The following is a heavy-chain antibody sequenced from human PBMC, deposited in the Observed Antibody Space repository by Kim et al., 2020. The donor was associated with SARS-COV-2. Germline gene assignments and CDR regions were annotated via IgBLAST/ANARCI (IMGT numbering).Heavy chain of an antibody. CDR3: ARRSGWYGAVYYGMDD. D-gene: IGHD6-19*01. V-gene: IGHV5-51*01. J-gene: IGHJ6*02. CDR2: IYPGDSDT. Sequence: GESLKISCKGSGYSFTSYWIGWVRQMPGKGLEWMGIIYPGDSDTRYSPSFQGQVTISADKSISTAYLQWSSLKASDTAMYYCARRSGWYGAVYYGMDDWGQGTTVTVSS. CDR1: GYSFTSYW.